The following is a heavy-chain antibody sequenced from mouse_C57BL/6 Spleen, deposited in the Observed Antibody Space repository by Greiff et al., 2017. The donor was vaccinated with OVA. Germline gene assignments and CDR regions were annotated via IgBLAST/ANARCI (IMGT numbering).Heavy chain of an antibody. Sequence: EVKLQESVAELVRPGASVKLSCTASGFNIKNTYMHWVKQRPEQGLEWIGRIDPANGNTKYAPKFQGKATITADTSSNTAYLQLSSLTSEDTAIYYCARSYDYAPYYFDYWGQGTTLTVSS. J-gene: IGHJ2*01. D-gene: IGHD2-4*01. CDR3: ARSYDYAPYYFDY. CDR2: IDPANGNT. CDR1: GFNIKNTY. V-gene: IGHV14-3*01.